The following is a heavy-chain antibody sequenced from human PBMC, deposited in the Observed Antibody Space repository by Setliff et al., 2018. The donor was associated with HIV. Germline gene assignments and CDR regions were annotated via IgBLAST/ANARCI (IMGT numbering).Heavy chain of an antibody. CDR1: GYTFTTYD. V-gene: IGHV1-8*02. CDR2: MNPNSADT. CDR3: ARNQRYSSGWKRGPVRCDP. J-gene: IGHJ5*02. D-gene: IGHD6-19*01. Sequence: ASVKVSCKASGYTFTTYDINWVRQATGQGLEWMGWMNPNSADTGYAEKFQGRLTMTRNTAISTAYMELSSLRSEDTAVYYCARNQRYSSGWKRGPVRCDPGGQVTLVTVSS.